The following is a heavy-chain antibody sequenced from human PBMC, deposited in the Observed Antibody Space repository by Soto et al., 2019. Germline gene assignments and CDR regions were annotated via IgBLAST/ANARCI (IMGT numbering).Heavy chain of an antibody. CDR1: GGSFSSSSYY. Sequence: QLQLQESGPGLVKPSETLSLTCTVSGGSFSSSSYYWGWIRQPPGKGLEWIGSIYYSGSTYYNPSLKSRVTISVDTSKNQFSLKLSSVTAADTAVYYCARQVHDSNWFDPWGQGTLVTVSS. CDR3: ARQVHDSNWFDP. CDR2: IYYSGST. V-gene: IGHV4-39*01. J-gene: IGHJ5*02. D-gene: IGHD2-21*02.